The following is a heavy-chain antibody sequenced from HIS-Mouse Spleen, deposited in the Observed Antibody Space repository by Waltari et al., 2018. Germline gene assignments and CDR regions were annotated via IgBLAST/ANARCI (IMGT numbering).Heavy chain of an antibody. CDR2: ISYDGSNK. D-gene: IGHD6-19*01. CDR3: AKASSGWLDY. J-gene: IGHJ4*02. Sequence: QVPLVESGGGVVQPGRSLRPSCAASGVNFSSYGMHWVRQAPGKGLEWVAVISYDGSNKYYADSVKGRFTISRDNSKNTLYLQMNSLRAEDTAVYYCAKASSGWLDYWGQGTLVTVSS. V-gene: IGHV3-30*18. CDR1: GVNFSSYG.